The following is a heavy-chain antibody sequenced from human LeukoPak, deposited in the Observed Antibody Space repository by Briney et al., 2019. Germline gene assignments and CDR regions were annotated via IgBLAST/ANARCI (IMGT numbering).Heavy chain of an antibody. CDR2: ISSSSSYI. V-gene: IGHV3-21*01. J-gene: IGHJ6*03. CDR3: ARDLGSGSYYRDYYYYYYMDV. CDR1: GFTFSSYS. Sequence: GGSLRLSCAASGFTFSSYSMHWVRQAPGKGLEWVSSISSSSSYIYYADSVKGRFTISRDNAKNSLYLQMNSLRAEDTAVYYCARDLGSGSYYRDYYYYYYMDVWGKGTTVTVSS. D-gene: IGHD3-10*01.